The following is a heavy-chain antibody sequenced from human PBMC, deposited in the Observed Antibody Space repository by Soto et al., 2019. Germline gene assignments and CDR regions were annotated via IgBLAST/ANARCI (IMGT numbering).Heavy chain of an antibody. CDR3: ARDTGKYGDPNWFDP. Sequence: RGESLKISCKGSGYSFTTYWIAWVRQMPGKGLEWMGIIYPGDSDTRYSPSFQGQVTISADRSISTAYLQMNSLRAEDTAVYYCARDTGKYGDPNWFDPWGQGTLVTVSS. V-gene: IGHV5-51*01. CDR1: GYSFTTYW. CDR2: IYPGDSDT. J-gene: IGHJ5*02. D-gene: IGHD4-17*01.